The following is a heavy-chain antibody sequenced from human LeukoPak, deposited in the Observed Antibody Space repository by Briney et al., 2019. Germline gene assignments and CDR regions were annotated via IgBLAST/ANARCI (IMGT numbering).Heavy chain of an antibody. J-gene: IGHJ4*02. CDR1: GDSISSYY. Sequence: SETLSLTCTVYGDSISSYYWSWIRQPPGKGLEWIGYIYYSGSTNSNPSLKSRVTISVDTSKNQFSLKLSSVTATDTAVYYCARRQYYYDSSGYYEYYFDYWGQGTLVTVSS. V-gene: IGHV4-59*08. CDR2: IYYSGST. D-gene: IGHD3-22*01. CDR3: ARRQYYYDSSGYYEYYFDY.